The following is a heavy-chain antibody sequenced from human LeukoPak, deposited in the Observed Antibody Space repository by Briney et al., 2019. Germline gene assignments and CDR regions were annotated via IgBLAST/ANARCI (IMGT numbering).Heavy chain of an antibody. D-gene: IGHD5-12*01. J-gene: IGHJ4*02. Sequence: SETLSLTCTVSGGSISLNYWSWIRQPPGKGLEYIGYIYYSGVTNYNPSLKSRVSMLVDTSKNQFSLRLSSVTAADTAVYYCARVYSGYDFRHFDYWGQGTLVTVSS. V-gene: IGHV4-59*01. CDR1: GGSISLNY. CDR3: ARVYSGYDFRHFDY. CDR2: IYYSGVT.